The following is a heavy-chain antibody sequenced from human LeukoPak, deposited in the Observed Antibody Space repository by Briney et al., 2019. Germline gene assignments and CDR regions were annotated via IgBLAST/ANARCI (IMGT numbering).Heavy chain of an antibody. CDR1: GFTFSNAW. D-gene: IGHD6-6*01. J-gene: IGHJ4*02. CDR2: IKSKTDGGTT. CDR3: TPHYSSSGGPVDY. Sequence: GGSLRLSCAASGFTFSNAWMSWVRQAPGKGLEWVGRIKSKTDGGTTDYAAPVKGRFTISRDDSKNTLYLQMNSLKTEDTAVYYCTPHYSSSGGPVDYWGQGTLVTVSS. V-gene: IGHV3-15*01.